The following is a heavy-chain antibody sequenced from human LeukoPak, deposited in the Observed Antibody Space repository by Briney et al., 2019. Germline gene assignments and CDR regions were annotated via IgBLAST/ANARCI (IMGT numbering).Heavy chain of an antibody. CDR3: APSAFDY. V-gene: IGHV3-23*01. CDR1: GFTFSSYV. J-gene: IGHJ4*02. CDR2: ISDSGSST. Sequence: PGGSLRLSCAASGFTFSSYVMSWVRQAPGKGLEWVSIISDSGSSTYYADSVKGRFTISRDNSKNTLYLQMNSLRVEDTAVYYCAPSAFDYWGQGTLVTVSS.